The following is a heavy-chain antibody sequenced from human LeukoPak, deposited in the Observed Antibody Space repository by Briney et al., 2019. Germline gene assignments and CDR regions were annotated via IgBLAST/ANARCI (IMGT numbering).Heavy chain of an antibody. J-gene: IGHJ4*02. V-gene: IGHV1-2*02. D-gene: IGHD1-26*01. CDR2: INPNSGGT. CDR3: ARKGPATTHFDY. Sequence: ASVKVSCKASGYTFIGYYMYWVRQAPGQGLEWMGWINPNSGGTNYAQKFQGRVTMTRDMSISTAYMELSRLRSDDTAVYYCARKGPATTHFDYWGQGTLVTVSS. CDR1: GYTFIGYY.